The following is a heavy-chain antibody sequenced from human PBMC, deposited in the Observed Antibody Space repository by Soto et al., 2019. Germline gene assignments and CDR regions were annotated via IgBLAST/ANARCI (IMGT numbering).Heavy chain of an antibody. Sequence: EVQLVESGGGLVQPGGSLRLSCAASGFTFSSYWMSWVRQAPGKGLEWVANIKQDGSEKYYVDSVKGRFTISRDNAKNSLYLQMNSLRAEDTAVYYCAGDWGSYYYGSGSDAFDIWGQGTMVTVSS. D-gene: IGHD3-10*01. CDR2: IKQDGSEK. V-gene: IGHV3-7*03. J-gene: IGHJ3*02. CDR3: AGDWGSYYYGSGSDAFDI. CDR1: GFTFSSYW.